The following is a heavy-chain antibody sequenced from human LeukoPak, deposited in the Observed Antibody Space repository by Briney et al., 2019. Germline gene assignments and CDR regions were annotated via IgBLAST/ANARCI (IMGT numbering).Heavy chain of an antibody. CDR3: ARCGGSYSYYYYGMDV. Sequence: SETPSLTCTVSGGSISSYYWSWIRQPPGKGLEWFGYIYYSGSTNYNPSLKSRVTISVDTSKNQFSLKLSSVTAADTAVYYCARCGGSYSYYYYGMDVWGQGTTVTVSS. CDR1: GGSISSYY. J-gene: IGHJ6*02. CDR2: IYYSGST. D-gene: IGHD1-26*01. V-gene: IGHV4-59*08.